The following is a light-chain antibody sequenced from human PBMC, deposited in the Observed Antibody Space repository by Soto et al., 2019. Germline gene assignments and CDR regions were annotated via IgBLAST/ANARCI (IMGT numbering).Light chain of an antibody. J-gene: IGKJ2*01. CDR1: QGIRNE. CDR2: AAS. V-gene: IGKV1-6*01. CDR3: LQDYNYPYT. Sequence: AIQMTQSPSSLSAPVGDRVTITCRASQGIRNELGWYQQKPGKAPRLLIYAASSLQSGDPSRFSGSLSGTDFTLTISSLQPEDFATYYCLQDYNYPYTFGQGTKLEIK.